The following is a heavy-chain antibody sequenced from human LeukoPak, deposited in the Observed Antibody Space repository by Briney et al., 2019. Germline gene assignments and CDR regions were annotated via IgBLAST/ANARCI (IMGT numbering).Heavy chain of an antibody. J-gene: IGHJ4*02. V-gene: IGHV3-21*01. CDR1: GFTFSSYS. CDR2: ISSSSSYI. D-gene: IGHD6-13*01. CDR3: LKGLHSSSWYEGTH. Sequence: GGSLRLSCAASGFTFSSYSMNWVRQAPGKGLEWVSSISSSSSYIYYADSVKGRFTISRDNAKNSLYLQMNSLRAEDTAVYYCLKGLHSSSWYEGTHWGQGTLVTVSS.